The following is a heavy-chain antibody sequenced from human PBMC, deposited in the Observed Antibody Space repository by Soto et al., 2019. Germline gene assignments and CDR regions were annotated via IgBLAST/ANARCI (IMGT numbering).Heavy chain of an antibody. V-gene: IGHV4-31*03. CDR2: IYYSGST. D-gene: IGHD1-26*01. CDR3: ARIFRRSGSYFDLDY. CDR1: GGSISSGGYY. J-gene: IGHJ4*02. Sequence: SETLSLTCTVSGGSISSGGYYWSWIRQHPGKGLEWIGYIYYSGSTYYNPSLKSRVTISVDTSKNQFSLKLSSVTAADTATYYCARIFRRSGSYFDLDYWGQGTLVTVSS.